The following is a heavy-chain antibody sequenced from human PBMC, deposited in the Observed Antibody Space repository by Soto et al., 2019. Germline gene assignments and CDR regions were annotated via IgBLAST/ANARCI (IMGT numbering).Heavy chain of an antibody. CDR2: IIPIFGTA. CDR3: ARDRLYSSSWYTQAGAFDI. Sequence: SVKVSCKASGGTFSSYAISWVRQAPGQGLEWMGGIIPIFGTANYAQKFQGRVTITADESTSTAYMELSSLRSEDTAVYYFARDRLYSSSWYTQAGAFDIWGQGTMVTVSS. CDR1: GGTFSSYA. J-gene: IGHJ3*02. V-gene: IGHV1-69*13. D-gene: IGHD6-13*01.